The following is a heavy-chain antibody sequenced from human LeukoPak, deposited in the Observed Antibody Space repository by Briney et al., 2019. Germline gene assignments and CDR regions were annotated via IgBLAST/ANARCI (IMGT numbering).Heavy chain of an antibody. Sequence: ASVKVSCKASGYTFSVYHMHWVRQAPGQGLEWMGWINPNSGGTNYAQNLQGRVTMTRDTSIGTAYMELSSLRSDDTAVYYCGLVTSGNWWFDPWGQGTLVTVSS. CDR2: INPNSGGT. V-gene: IGHV1-2*02. CDR3: GLVTSGNWWFDP. CDR1: GYTFSVYH. J-gene: IGHJ5*02. D-gene: IGHD2-21*02.